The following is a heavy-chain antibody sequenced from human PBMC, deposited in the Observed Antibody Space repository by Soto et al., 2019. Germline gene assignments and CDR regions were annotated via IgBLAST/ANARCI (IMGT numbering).Heavy chain of an antibody. CDR3: ARGGQGYYGSGSYQPSLSGMDV. Sequence: SETLSLTCTVSGGSISSGGYYWSWIRQHPGKGLEWIGYIYYSGSTYYNPSLKSRVTISVDTSKNQFSLKLSSVTAADTAVYYCARGGQGYYGSGSYQPSLSGMDVWGQGTTVTV. V-gene: IGHV4-31*03. D-gene: IGHD3-10*01. CDR1: GGSISSGGYY. CDR2: IYYSGST. J-gene: IGHJ6*02.